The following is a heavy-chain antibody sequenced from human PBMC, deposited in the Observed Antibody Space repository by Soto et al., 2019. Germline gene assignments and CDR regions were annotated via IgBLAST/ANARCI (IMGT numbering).Heavy chain of an antibody. CDR2: IYTSGST. D-gene: IGHD6-13*01. V-gene: IGHV4-4*07. CDR1: GGSVSNFY. Sequence: QVQLQESGPGLVKPSETLSLTCTVSGGSVSNFYWNWIRQPAGKRLEWIGRIYTSGSTNYNPSLRNRVTMPIDTSRNQFSRKLNSVTAADTAVYYCARSSHKESWFDPWGQGTLVTVSS. J-gene: IGHJ5*02. CDR3: ARSSHKESWFDP.